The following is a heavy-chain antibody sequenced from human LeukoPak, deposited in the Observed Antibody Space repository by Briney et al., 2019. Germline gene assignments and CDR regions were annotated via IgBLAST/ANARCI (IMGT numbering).Heavy chain of an antibody. V-gene: IGHV6-1*01. CDR3: ARLIYYDSSGYYHAPDY. CDR2: TYYRSKWYN. J-gene: IGHJ4*02. D-gene: IGHD3-22*01. Sequence: SQTLSLTCAISGDSVSSNSAAWNWIRQSPSRGLEWLGRTYYRSKWYNDYAVSVKSRITINPDTSKNQFSLQLNSVTPEDTAVYYCARLIYYDSSGYYHAPDYWGQGTLVTVSS. CDR1: GDSVSSNSAA.